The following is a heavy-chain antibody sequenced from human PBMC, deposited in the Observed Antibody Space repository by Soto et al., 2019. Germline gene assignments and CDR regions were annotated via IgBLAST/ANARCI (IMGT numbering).Heavy chain of an antibody. CDR2: IYYSGST. J-gene: IGHJ4*02. V-gene: IGHV4-59*01. CDR1: GGSISSYY. Sequence: PSETLSLTCTVSGGSISSYYWSWIRQPPGKGLEWIGYIYYSGSTNYNPSLKSRVTISVDTSKNQFSLKLSSVTAADTAVYYCARGPPPDYGDYGVFDYWGQGTRVTVSS. D-gene: IGHD4-17*01. CDR3: ARGPPPDYGDYGVFDY.